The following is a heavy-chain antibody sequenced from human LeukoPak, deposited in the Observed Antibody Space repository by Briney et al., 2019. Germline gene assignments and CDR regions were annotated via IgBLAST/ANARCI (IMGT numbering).Heavy chain of an antibody. CDR1: GFTFNIYS. Sequence: GGSLRLSCAASGFTFNIYSLNWVRQAQGKGLEWVSYIDSSSTTIYYADSVKGRFTISRDNAKNSLYLQMNSLRAEDTAVYYCAREVTMVRGGRAFDIWGQGTMVTVSS. CDR2: IDSSSTTI. CDR3: AREVTMVRGGRAFDI. D-gene: IGHD3-10*01. J-gene: IGHJ3*02. V-gene: IGHV3-48*04.